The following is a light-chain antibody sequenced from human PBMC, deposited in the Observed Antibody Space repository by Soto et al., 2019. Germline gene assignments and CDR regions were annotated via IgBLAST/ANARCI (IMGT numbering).Light chain of an antibody. V-gene: IGKV4-1*01. CDR2: WAS. Sequence: DIQMTQSPDSLAVSLGERATINCKSSQSVLYSSNHQNYLAWYQQKPGQPPQLLIYWASTRESGVPDRFSGSGSGTDFTLTISSLQAEDVAVYYCQQYYTTPLTFGGGTKVEIK. CDR1: QSVLYSSNHQNY. CDR3: QQYYTTPLT. J-gene: IGKJ4*01.